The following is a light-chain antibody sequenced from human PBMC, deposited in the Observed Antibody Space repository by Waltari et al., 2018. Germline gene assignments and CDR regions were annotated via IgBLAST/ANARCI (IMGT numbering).Light chain of an antibody. CDR1: QSILYSGNSKSY. V-gene: IGKV4-1*01. Sequence: VMTQSPDSLAVSLGERVTINCKSSQSILYSGNSKSYLARYQHKPGQPPKMLIYWAAVRESGVPDRVRGSGSGTDFTLTITSLQAEDVAVYYCQQYYALPRTFGQGTKVEIK. CDR2: WAA. J-gene: IGKJ1*01. CDR3: QQYYALPRT.